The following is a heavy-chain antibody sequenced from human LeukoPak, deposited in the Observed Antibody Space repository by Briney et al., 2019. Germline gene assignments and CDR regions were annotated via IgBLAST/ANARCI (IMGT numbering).Heavy chain of an antibody. J-gene: IGHJ4*02. CDR2: INHSGST. Sequence: PSETLSLTCAVYGGSFSGYYWSWIRQPPGKGLEWIGEINHSGSTNYNPSLKSRVTISVDTSKNQFSLKLSSVTAADTAVYYCASKVDTDLDYWGQGTLVTVSS. CDR3: ASKVDTDLDY. D-gene: IGHD5-18*01. CDR1: GGSFSGYY. V-gene: IGHV4-34*01.